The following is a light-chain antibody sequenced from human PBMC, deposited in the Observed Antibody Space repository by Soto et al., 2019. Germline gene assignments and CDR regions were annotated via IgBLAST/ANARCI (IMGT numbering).Light chain of an antibody. V-gene: IGLV2-14*01. Sequence: QSALTQPASVSGSPGQSITISCTGTSSDVGGYIHVSWYQHHPGKAPKRIIYEVTKRPSGVSNRFSGSKSGDTASLTISGLQAEDEADYYCSSHTASTTRIFGTGTKVTVL. CDR3: SSHTASTTRI. J-gene: IGLJ1*01. CDR2: EVT. CDR1: SSDVGGYIH.